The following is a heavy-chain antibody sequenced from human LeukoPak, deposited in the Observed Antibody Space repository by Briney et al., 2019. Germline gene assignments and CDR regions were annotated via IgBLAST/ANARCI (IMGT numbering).Heavy chain of an antibody. V-gene: IGHV4-34*01. J-gene: IGHJ5*02. CDR1: GWSFSGYY. CDR2: INYDGST. Sequence: SETLSLTCAVYGWSFSGYYWSWIRQPPGKGLEWIGDINYDGSTNYNASLKSRVSITSGTYKNQSSFKLSSVTAADAAVVYYAIHARRLRYFGGSWFDPWGQRTLVTVSS. CDR3: AIHARRLRYFGGSWFDP. D-gene: IGHD3-9*01.